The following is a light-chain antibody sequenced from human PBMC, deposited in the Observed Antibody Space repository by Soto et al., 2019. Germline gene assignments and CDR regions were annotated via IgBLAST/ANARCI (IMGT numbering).Light chain of an antibody. CDR1: QSVSSSY. Sequence: EIVFTHSPGTLSLSPGERATLSCRASQSVSSSYLAWYQQRPGQAPRLLIYGASSRATDIPDRFSGSGSGTDFTLTISRLEPEDFAVYYCQQYGSSPWTFGQGTKVDIK. J-gene: IGKJ1*01. CDR3: QQYGSSPWT. CDR2: GAS. V-gene: IGKV3-20*01.